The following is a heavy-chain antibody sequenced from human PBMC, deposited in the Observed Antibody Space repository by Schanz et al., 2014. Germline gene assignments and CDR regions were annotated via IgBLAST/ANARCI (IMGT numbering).Heavy chain of an antibody. Sequence: EVQLVEYGGGLVQPGESLRLSCAASGFTFSAYWMAWVRQAPGKGLEWVAAINQAASVEYYVDSVKGRFTISRDDAKNSHYMQMNSLRVEDTAVFYCVKIGYTHLSLDDWGQGILVTVSS. V-gene: IGHV3-7*01. CDR2: INQAASVE. D-gene: IGHD6-13*01. CDR1: GFTFSAYW. CDR3: VKIGYTHLSLDD. J-gene: IGHJ4*02.